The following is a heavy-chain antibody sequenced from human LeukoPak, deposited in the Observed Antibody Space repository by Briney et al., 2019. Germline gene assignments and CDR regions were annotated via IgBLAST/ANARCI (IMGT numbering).Heavy chain of an antibody. CDR2: ISYDGSNK. CDR1: GFTFTAFG. D-gene: IGHD1-26*01. V-gene: IGHV3-33*08. J-gene: IGHJ4*02. Sequence: GGSLRLSCAASGFTFTAFGMHWVRQAPGKGLEWLAVISYDGSNKNYADSVKGRLTISRDNSKNTLSLQMDSLRAEDTAVYYCARDPTYYLRYGYFDSWGQGTLVTVSS. CDR3: ARDPTYYLRYGYFDS.